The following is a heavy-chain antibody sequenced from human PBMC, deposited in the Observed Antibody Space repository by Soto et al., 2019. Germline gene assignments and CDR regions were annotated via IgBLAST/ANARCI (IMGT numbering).Heavy chain of an antibody. Sequence: SETLSLTCTVSGGSISSGGYYWSWIRQHPGKGLEWIGYIYYSGSTYYNPSLKSRVTISVDTSKNQFSLKLSSVTAADTAVYYCARGPPNFDLWSGYYFHFDYWGQGTLVPVSS. D-gene: IGHD3-3*01. V-gene: IGHV4-31*03. CDR1: GGSISSGGYY. CDR2: IYYSGST. CDR3: ARGPPNFDLWSGYYFHFDY. J-gene: IGHJ4*02.